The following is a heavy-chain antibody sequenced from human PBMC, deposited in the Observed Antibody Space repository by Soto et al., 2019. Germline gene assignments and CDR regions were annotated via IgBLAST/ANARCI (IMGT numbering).Heavy chain of an antibody. CDR1: GDTFTSSG. J-gene: IGHJ6*02. V-gene: IGHV1-18*01. Sequence: ASVKVSCKASGDTFTSSGISWVRQAPGQGLEWMGWISAYNGNTNYAQKLQGRVTMTTDTSTSTAYMELRSLRSDDTAVYYCARDSGELRYFAWFGLKARYVRDVWG. D-gene: IGHD3-9*01. CDR2: ISAYNGNT. CDR3: ARDSGELRYFAWFGLKARYVRDV.